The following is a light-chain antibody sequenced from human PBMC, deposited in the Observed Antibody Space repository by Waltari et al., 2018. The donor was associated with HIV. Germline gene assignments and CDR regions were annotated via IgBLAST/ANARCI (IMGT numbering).Light chain of an antibody. CDR3: QQYNNWPPNT. CDR1: QTVSTK. V-gene: IGKV3-15*01. CDR2: GAS. J-gene: IGKJ2*01. Sequence: SPGERVTLSCRASQTVSTKLAWYQQKPCKAPRLLIYGASTRAPGLPARFSGSGSGTEFTLTISNLQSEDSAVYYCQQYNNWPPNTFGQGTKLEIK.